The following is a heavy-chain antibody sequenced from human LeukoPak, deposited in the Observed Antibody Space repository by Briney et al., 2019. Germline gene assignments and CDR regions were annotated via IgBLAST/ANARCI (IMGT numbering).Heavy chain of an antibody. J-gene: IGHJ4*02. Sequence: GXSLRLSCAASGFTFSSYWMHWVRHAPGKGLVWVSRINSDGSSTMYADSVKGRFTISRDNAKNTLFLHMNSLRAEDTAVYYCARGVAAAGNPNWGQGTLVTVSS. CDR3: ARGVAAAGNPN. D-gene: IGHD6-13*01. CDR2: INSDGSST. V-gene: IGHV3-74*03. CDR1: GFTFSSYW.